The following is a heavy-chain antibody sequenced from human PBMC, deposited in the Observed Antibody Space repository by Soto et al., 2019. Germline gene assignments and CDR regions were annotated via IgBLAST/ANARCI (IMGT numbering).Heavy chain of an antibody. V-gene: IGHV3-33*01. J-gene: IGHJ4*02. CDR3: EGGMINSHPPYAY. D-gene: IGHD3-16*01. Sequence: GGSLGLSCAASGFTLSSYVMHGVCHAPSKGLEWVAVIWYDGSNKSYVDDVKVRFTTSRDNSNNTLYLQMHSLRAEDTFVYYCEGGMINSHPPYAYWGQGTLVTVFS. CDR1: GFTLSSYV. CDR2: IWYDGSNK.